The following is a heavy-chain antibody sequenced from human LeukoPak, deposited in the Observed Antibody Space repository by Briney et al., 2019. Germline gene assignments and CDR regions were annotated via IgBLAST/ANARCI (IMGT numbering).Heavy chain of an antibody. CDR2: ISSSGSTI. J-gene: IGHJ4*02. D-gene: IGHD3-10*01. CDR1: ALTFRDYY. Sequence: NPGGSLRLSCAASALTFRDYYMSWLRQAPGKGLEWVSYISSSGSTIYYVESVKGGFTISRDNAKNSLYLQMNTLRAEDTGVYYCARKGRGSGSYYDAYFDYWGQGTLVTVSS. CDR3: ARKGRGSGSYYDAYFDY. V-gene: IGHV3-11*01.